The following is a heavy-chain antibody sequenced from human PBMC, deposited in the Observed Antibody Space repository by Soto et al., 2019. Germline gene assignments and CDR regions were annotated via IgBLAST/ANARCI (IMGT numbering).Heavy chain of an antibody. CDR2: IYHLGGT. CDR1: GDSVRSSNW. CDR3: ATMKKPRGYYYGFNV. D-gene: IGHD3-10*01. J-gene: IGHJ6*02. Sequence: PSETLSLTCAVSGDSVRSSNWWTWVRQSPGEGLEWIGEIYHLGGTNYNPSLKSRVTISVDMAKNQVSLKMSSVTAADTAVYYCATMKKPRGYYYGFNVWGQGTTVTVSS. V-gene: IGHV4-4*02.